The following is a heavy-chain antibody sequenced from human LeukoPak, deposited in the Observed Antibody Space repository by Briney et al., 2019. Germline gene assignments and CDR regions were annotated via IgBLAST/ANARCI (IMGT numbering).Heavy chain of an antibody. J-gene: IGHJ4*02. CDR1: GFTFSSSA. V-gene: IGHV3-23*01. CDR2: ISASGGST. CDR3: ARDGSLGELRYYFDY. D-gene: IGHD1-26*01. Sequence: QPGGSLRLSCAASGFTFSSSAMSWVRQVPGKGLEWVSGISASGGSTNYADSVRGRFTISRDNSKNTLYLQMNSLRAEDTAVYYCARDGSLGELRYYFDYWGQGTLVTVSS.